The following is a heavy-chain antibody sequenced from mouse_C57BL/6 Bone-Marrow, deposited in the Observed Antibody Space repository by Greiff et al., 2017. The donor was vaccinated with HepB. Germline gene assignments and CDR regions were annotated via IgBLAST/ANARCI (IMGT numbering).Heavy chain of an antibody. CDR2: ISSGGDYI. CDR1: GFTFSSYA. Sequence: DVMLVESGEGLVKPGGSLKLSCAASGFTFSSYAMSWVRQTPEKRLEWVAYISSGGDYIYYADTVKGRFTISRDNARNTLYLQMSSLKSEDTAMYYCTRDRDYYGSSYPVYFDYWGQGTTLTVSS. D-gene: IGHD1-1*01. CDR3: TRDRDYYGSSYPVYFDY. V-gene: IGHV5-9-1*02. J-gene: IGHJ2*01.